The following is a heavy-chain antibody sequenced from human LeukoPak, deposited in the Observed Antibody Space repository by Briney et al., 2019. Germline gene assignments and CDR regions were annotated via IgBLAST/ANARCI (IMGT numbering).Heavy chain of an antibody. CDR2: ISAYNGNT. CDR3: VRGPVYDFWSGYPPFDY. Sequence: ASVKVSCKASGYTFTSYGISWVRQAPGQGLEWMGWISAYNGNTNYAQKLQGRVTMTTDTSTSTAYMELRSLRSDDTAVYYCVRGPVYDFWSGYPPFDYWGQGTLVTVSS. CDR1: GYTFTSYG. V-gene: IGHV1-18*01. J-gene: IGHJ4*02. D-gene: IGHD3-3*01.